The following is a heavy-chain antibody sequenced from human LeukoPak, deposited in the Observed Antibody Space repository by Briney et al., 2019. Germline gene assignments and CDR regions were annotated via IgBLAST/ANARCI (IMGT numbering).Heavy chain of an antibody. V-gene: IGHV4-39*01. CDR1: GGSIRSSSYN. CDR3: ARHAPVEPPIRAFDY. J-gene: IGHJ4*02. Sequence: SETLSLTCTVSGGSIRSSSYNWGWIRQSPGKGLEWIGSIQYTGTTFYNPSLQSRVTISVDTSKNQLYLRLSSVTAADTAVYYCARHAPVEPPIRAFDYWGQGNLVIVSS. CDR2: IQYTGTT. D-gene: IGHD1-14*01.